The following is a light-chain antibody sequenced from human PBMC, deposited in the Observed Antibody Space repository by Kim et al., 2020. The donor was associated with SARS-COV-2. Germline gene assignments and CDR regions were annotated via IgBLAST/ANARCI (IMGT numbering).Light chain of an antibody. J-gene: IGKJ2*01. CDR1: QSISSY. V-gene: IGKV1-39*01. Sequence: SAAVGDRVTITCRASQSISSYLNWYQQKRGKAPKLLIYDASSLKSGVPSRFSGSGSGTDFTLTISSLQPEDVATYYCQQSYSTLYTFGQGTKLEI. CDR3: QQSYSTLYT. CDR2: DAS.